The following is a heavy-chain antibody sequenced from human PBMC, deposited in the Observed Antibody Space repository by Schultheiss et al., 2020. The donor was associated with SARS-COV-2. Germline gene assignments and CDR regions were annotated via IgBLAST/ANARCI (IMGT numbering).Heavy chain of an antibody. CDR2: ISSNGGST. CDR1: GFTFSSYA. J-gene: IGHJ5*02. D-gene: IGHD3-10*01. Sequence: GGSLRLSCSASGFTFSSYAMHWVRQAPGKGLEYVSAISSNGGSTYYADSVKGRFTISRDNSKNTLYLQMSSLRAEDTAVYYCARGGYYGSGLFDPWGQGTLVTVSS. CDR3: ARGGYYGSGLFDP. V-gene: IGHV3-64D*06.